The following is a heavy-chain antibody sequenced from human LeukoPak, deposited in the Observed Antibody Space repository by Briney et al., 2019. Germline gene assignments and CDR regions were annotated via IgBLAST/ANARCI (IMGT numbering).Heavy chain of an antibody. Sequence: SQTLSLTCAISGDSASSNSAAWNWLRQSPSRRLEWLGRTYYRSKWYNDYAVSVKSRITINPDTSKNQFSLQLNSVTPEDTAVYYCARSRRGSYSFDYWGQGTLVTVSS. CDR1: GDSASSNSAA. J-gene: IGHJ4*02. V-gene: IGHV6-1*01. CDR2: TYYRSKWYN. D-gene: IGHD1-26*01. CDR3: ARSRRGSYSFDY.